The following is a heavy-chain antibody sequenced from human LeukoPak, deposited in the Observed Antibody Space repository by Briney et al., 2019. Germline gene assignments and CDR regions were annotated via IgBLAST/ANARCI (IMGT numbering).Heavy chain of an antibody. D-gene: IGHD6-19*01. CDR2: IYTSGST. Sequence: SQTLSLTCTVSGGSISSGSYYWSWIRQPAGKGLEWIGRIYTSGSTNYNPSLKSRVTISVDTSKNQFSLKPSSVTAADTAVYYCARLEYSSGWYPGYGAFDIWGQGTMVTVSS. V-gene: IGHV4-61*02. CDR3: ARLEYSSGWYPGYGAFDI. J-gene: IGHJ3*02. CDR1: GGSISSGSYY.